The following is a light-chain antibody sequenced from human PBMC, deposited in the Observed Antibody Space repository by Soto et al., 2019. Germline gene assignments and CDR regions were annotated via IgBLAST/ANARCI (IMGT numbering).Light chain of an antibody. J-gene: IGLJ2*01. CDR1: SSDVGGYNF. Sequence: QSALTQPASVSGSPGQSITISCIGTSSDVGGYNFVSWYQQHPGKAPKLMIYEGSKRPSGVSNRLSGSKSGNTASLTISGLQPEDEGDYYCCSYTSSTVIFGGGTKLTVL. CDR3: CSYTSSTVI. CDR2: EGS. V-gene: IGLV2-23*01.